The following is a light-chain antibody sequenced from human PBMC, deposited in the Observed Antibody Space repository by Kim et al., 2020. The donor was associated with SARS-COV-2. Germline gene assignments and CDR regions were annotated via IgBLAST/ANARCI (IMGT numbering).Light chain of an antibody. V-gene: IGLV7-43*01. J-gene: IGLJ3*02. CDR1: TGAVTIGCY. CDR2: RTS. CDR3: LLYCGSTWV. Sequence: PGWTVTLTVASSTGAVTIGCYPNWFQQKPGQVPRTLIYRTSNKHSWTPARFSGSLLGGTAALTLSGVQPEDEAEYYCLLYCGSTWVFGGGTQLTVL.